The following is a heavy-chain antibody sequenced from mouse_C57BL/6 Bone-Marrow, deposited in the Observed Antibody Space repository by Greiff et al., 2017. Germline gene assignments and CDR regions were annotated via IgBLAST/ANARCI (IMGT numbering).Heavy chain of an antibody. CDR1: GFNITDDY. Sequence: EVQVVESGAELVRPGASVKLSCTASGFNITDDYMHWVKQRPEQGLAWIGWIDPENGDTEYAPKFPGQDTLTVDPSSNTAYLQLSSLTSEDTAVYYCTAFYYDYDGPPYWYFDVWGTGTTVTVSS. J-gene: IGHJ1*03. CDR2: IDPENGDT. V-gene: IGHV14-4*01. CDR3: TAFYYDYDGPPYWYFDV. D-gene: IGHD2-4*01.